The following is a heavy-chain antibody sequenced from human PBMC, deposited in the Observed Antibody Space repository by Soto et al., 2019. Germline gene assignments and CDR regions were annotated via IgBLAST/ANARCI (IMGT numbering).Heavy chain of an antibody. V-gene: IGHV5-10-1*01. D-gene: IGHD6-6*01. Sequence: PGESLKISCKGSGYSFAGYWITWVRQMPGKGLEWMGRIDPSDSQTYYSPSFRGHVTISAAKSITTVFLQWSSLRASDTAMYYCARERIPALTYNYYYGLDVWGQGTTVTVSS. CDR2: IDPSDSQT. CDR1: GYSFAGYW. CDR3: ARERIPALTYNYYYGLDV. J-gene: IGHJ6*02.